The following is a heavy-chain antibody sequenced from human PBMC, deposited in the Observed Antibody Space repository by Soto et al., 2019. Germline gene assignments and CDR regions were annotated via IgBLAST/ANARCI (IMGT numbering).Heavy chain of an antibody. Sequence: PSETLSLTCTVSGGSISSANYYWSWIRQPPGKGLEWIGYIYYGGSTYYNPSLKSRVTISVDTPKNQFSLRLRSVTAADMAVYYCATSGYSSLSVNWFDPWGQGTLVTVSS. D-gene: IGHD5-12*01. CDR3: ATSGYSSLSVNWFDP. V-gene: IGHV4-30-4*01. CDR2: IYYGGST. CDR1: GGSISSANYY. J-gene: IGHJ5*02.